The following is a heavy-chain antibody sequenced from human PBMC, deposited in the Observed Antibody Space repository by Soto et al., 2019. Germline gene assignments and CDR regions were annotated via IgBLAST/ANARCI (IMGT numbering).Heavy chain of an antibody. J-gene: IGHJ6*02. CDR1: GGSINTYF. CDR2: ISSGGIP. V-gene: IGHV4-59*01. CDR3: ARLFIVGAPGSYYTGLDV. D-gene: IGHD1-26*01. Sequence: QVQLQESGPRLVKPSETLSLSCTVSGGSINTYFWTWIRQAPGRGLEWLAYISSGGIPSYTPSLKSLLTISLDPSQRHCSLRLDSMTAADTATYYCARLFIVGAPGSYYTGLDVWGQGTAITVSS.